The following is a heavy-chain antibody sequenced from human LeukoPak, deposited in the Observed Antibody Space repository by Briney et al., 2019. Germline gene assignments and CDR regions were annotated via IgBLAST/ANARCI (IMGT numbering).Heavy chain of an antibody. CDR1: GGSISSGSYY. CDR2: IYTSGST. V-gene: IGHV4-61*02. Sequence: PSETLSLTCTVSGGSISSGSYYWSWIRQPAGKGLEWIGRIYTSGSTNYNPSLKSRVTISVDTSKNQFSLKLSSVTAADTAVYYCASAYYDYVWGDKSPNPYYYYMDVWGKGTTVTISS. CDR3: ASAYYDYVWGDKSPNPYYYYMDV. D-gene: IGHD3-16*01. J-gene: IGHJ6*03.